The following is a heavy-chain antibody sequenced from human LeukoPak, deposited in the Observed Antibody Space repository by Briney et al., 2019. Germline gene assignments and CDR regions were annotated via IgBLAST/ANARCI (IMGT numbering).Heavy chain of an antibody. J-gene: IGHJ3*02. CDR3: AMTYGDYVWGDAFDI. CDR2: ISGSGGST. D-gene: IGHD4-17*01. V-gene: IGHV3-23*01. CDR1: GFTFSSYA. Sequence: GGSLRLSCAASGFTFSSYAMSWVRQAPGKGLEWVSAISGSGGSTYYADSVKGRFTISRDNSKNTLYLQMNSLRAEDTAVYYCAMTYGDYVWGDAFDIWGQGTMVTVSS.